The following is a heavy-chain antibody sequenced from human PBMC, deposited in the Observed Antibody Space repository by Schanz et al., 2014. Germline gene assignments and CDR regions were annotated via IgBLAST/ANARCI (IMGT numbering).Heavy chain of an antibody. V-gene: IGHV3-21*01. D-gene: IGHD1-26*01. Sequence: EVQLLESGGGPVEPGGSLRLSCAASGFTFSRYAMSWVRQAPGKGLEWVSSISSSSSYIYYADSVKGRFTISRDNAKNSLYLQMNSLRAEDTAVYYCARRRWDTLYVGYYFDYWGQGTLVTVSS. J-gene: IGHJ4*02. CDR1: GFTFSRYA. CDR2: ISSSSSYI. CDR3: ARRRWDTLYVGYYFDY.